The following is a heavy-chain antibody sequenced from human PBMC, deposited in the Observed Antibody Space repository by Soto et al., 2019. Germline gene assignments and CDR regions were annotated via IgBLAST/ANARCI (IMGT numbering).Heavy chain of an antibody. D-gene: IGHD3-3*01. CDR1: GGSISSYY. Sequence: QVQLQESGPGLVKPSETLSLTCTVSGGSISSYYWSWIRQPPGKGLEWIGYIYYSGSTNYNPSLKSRVTISVDTSKNQFSLKLSSVTAADTAVYYCARDGDYDFWSGYYKGVSYYGMDVWGQGTTVTVSS. CDR2: IYYSGST. J-gene: IGHJ6*02. CDR3: ARDGDYDFWSGYYKGVSYYGMDV. V-gene: IGHV4-59*01.